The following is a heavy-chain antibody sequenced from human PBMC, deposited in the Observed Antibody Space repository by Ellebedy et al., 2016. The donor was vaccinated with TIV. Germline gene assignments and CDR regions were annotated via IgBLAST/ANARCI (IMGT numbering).Heavy chain of an antibody. CDR3: AFSAAMDAFDI. J-gene: IGHJ3*02. CDR1: GSSISSDY. V-gene: IGHV4-59*01. CDR2: IYYSGST. D-gene: IGHD2-2*01. Sequence: SETLSLTFTVSGSSISSDYWSRIRKPPGKGLEWIGYIYYSGSTNYNPSLKSRVTISIDTSRKQFSLKLSSVTAADTAIYYCAFSAAMDAFDIWGQGTVVTVSS.